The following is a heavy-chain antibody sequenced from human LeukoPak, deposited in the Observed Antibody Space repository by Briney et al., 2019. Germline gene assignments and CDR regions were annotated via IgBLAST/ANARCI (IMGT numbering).Heavy chain of an antibody. D-gene: IGHD4-17*01. CDR1: GGSMSPYH. Sequence: PSETLSLTCTVSGGSMSPYHWGWIRQPPGKGLEWTGYIYYSGSTYYNPSLKCQFTVSVDTSKNQFSLKLSSVTAADTAVYYCARQSYGAYNCFDPWGQGTLVTVSS. CDR2: IYYSGST. J-gene: IGHJ5*02. CDR3: ARQSYGAYNCFDP. V-gene: IGHV4-59*04.